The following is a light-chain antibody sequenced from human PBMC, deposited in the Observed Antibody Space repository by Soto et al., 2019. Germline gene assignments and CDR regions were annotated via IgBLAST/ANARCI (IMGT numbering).Light chain of an antibody. V-gene: IGKV3-15*01. J-gene: IGKJ4*01. CDR1: QSVSSN. CDR2: GAS. CDR3: QKYNNWPPLT. Sequence: EIVMTQSPATLSVSPGERATLSCRASQSVSSNLAWYQQKPGQALRLLIYGASTRATGMPARFSGSGSGTEFTLTNSSLQYEDFAVYYCQKYNNWPPLTFGGGTKVDIK.